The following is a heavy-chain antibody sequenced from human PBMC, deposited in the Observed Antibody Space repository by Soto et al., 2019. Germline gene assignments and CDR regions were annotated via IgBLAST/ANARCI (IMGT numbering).Heavy chain of an antibody. Sequence: GGSLRLSCAASGFTFSSYGMHWVRQAPGKGLEWVAVIWYDGSNKYYADSVKGRFTISRDNSKNTLYLQMNSLRAEDTAVYYCARDRWGGQDTAMVYYYYYGMDVWGQGTTVTVSS. CDR1: GFTFSSYG. J-gene: IGHJ6*02. CDR2: IWYDGSNK. D-gene: IGHD5-18*01. CDR3: ARDRWGGQDTAMVYYYYYGMDV. V-gene: IGHV3-33*01.